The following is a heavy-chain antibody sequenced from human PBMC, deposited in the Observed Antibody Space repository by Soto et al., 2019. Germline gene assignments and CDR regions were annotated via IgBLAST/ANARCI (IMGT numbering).Heavy chain of an antibody. D-gene: IGHD2-15*01. J-gene: IGHJ4*02. CDR3: ARAPLHKDFHLGFDC. Sequence: EMHLVESGGGLVQPGGSLRLSCAASGLTVSINYMTWVRQAPGKGLDWVSVLYDDGKTFYADSVKERFTISRDNSRNTLYLQMNSLSAEDTGVYFCARAPLHKDFHLGFDCWGQGTLVIVSS. V-gene: IGHV3-66*01. CDR1: GLTVSINY. CDR2: LYDDGKT.